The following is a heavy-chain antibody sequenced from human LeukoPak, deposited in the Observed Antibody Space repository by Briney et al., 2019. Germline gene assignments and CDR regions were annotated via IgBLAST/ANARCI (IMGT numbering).Heavy chain of an antibody. D-gene: IGHD1-26*01. CDR1: GFSLSTSA. Sequence: PGGSLRLSCAASGFSLSTSAMHWVRQAPGKGLQWVAVISYDGSNEHYVDSVKSRFTISRDNSKNTLYLQMSSLGDEDTAVYYCARGENDSSGSYYYFDYWGQGTLVTVSS. CDR3: ARGENDSSGSYYYFDY. J-gene: IGHJ4*02. CDR2: ISYDGSNE. V-gene: IGHV3-30-3*01.